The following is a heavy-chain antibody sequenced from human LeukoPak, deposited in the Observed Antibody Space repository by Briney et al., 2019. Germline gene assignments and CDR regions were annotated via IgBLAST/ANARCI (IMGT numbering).Heavy chain of an antibody. CDR3: AREWQGYSSSRRGSYYYMDV. Sequence: SETLSLTCTVSGGSISSYYWSWIRQPPGKGLEWIGYIYYSGSTNYNPSLKSRVTISVDTSKNQFSLKLSSVTAADTAVYYCAREWQGYSSSRRGSYYYMDVWGKGTTVTVSS. D-gene: IGHD6-6*01. V-gene: IGHV4-59*12. CDR2: IYYSGST. CDR1: GGSISSYY. J-gene: IGHJ6*03.